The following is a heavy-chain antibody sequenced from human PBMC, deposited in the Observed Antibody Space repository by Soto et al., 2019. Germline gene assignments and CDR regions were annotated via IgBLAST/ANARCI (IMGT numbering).Heavy chain of an antibody. J-gene: IGHJ5*02. CDR3: ARDGRGWFDP. CDR1: Y. D-gene: IGHD3-10*01. Sequence: YWSWIRQPPGKGLEWIGYIYYSGSTYYNPSLKSRVTISVDTSKNQFSLKLSSVTAADTAVYYCARDGRGWFDPWGQGTLVTVSS. CDR2: IYYSGST. V-gene: IGHV4-30-4*01.